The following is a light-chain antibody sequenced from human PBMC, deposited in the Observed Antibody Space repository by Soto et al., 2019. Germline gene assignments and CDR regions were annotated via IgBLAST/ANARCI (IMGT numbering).Light chain of an antibody. V-gene: IGKV3-20*01. J-gene: IGKJ4*01. CDR3: QYYATSPHT. CDR2: GAS. Sequence: EIVLTQSPATLSLSPGERATLSCRASQTISTVSLAWYQHKPGQSPRFLLYGASTRATGIPDRFSGSGSGTDFTLSISRLEPEDFAVYYCQYYATSPHTFGGGTKVEIK. CDR1: QTISTVS.